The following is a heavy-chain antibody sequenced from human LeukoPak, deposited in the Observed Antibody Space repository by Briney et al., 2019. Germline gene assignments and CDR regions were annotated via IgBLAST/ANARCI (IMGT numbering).Heavy chain of an antibody. CDR1: GFTFSSYA. CDR2: ISGSGGST. J-gene: IGHJ4*02. CDR3: AKDQDSYGYISNFDY. Sequence: PGGSLRLSCVASGFTFSSYAMSWVRQAPGKGPEWVSAISGSGGSTYYADSVKGRFTISRDNSKDTLYLQMNSLRAEDTAVYYCAKDQDSYGYISNFDYWGQGTLVTVSS. D-gene: IGHD5-18*01. V-gene: IGHV3-23*01.